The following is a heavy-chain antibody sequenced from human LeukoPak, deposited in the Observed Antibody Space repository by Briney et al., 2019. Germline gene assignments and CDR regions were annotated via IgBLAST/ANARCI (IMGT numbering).Heavy chain of an antibody. Sequence: GGSLRLSCAASGFTFSSYNMNWVRQAPGKGLEWVTSISSSSSYIYYADSVKGRFTISRDNAKNSLYLQMNRLRAEDTAVYYCARGGVGATTRWFDPWGQGTLVTVSS. D-gene: IGHD1-26*01. CDR1: GFTFSSYN. J-gene: IGHJ5*02. CDR3: ARGGVGATTRWFDP. V-gene: IGHV3-21*01. CDR2: ISSSSSYI.